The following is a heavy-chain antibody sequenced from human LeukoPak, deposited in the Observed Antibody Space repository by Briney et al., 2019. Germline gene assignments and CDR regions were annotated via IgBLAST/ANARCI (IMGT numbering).Heavy chain of an antibody. CDR3: ARGDYGGNRYFDY. Sequence: GASVKVSCKASGGTFSSYAISWVRQAPGQGLEWMGGIIPIFGTANYAQKFQGRVTITADESTSTAYMEPSSLRSEDTAVYYCARGDYGGNRYFDYWGQGTLVTVSS. CDR2: IIPIFGTA. CDR1: GGTFSSYA. V-gene: IGHV1-69*13. D-gene: IGHD4-23*01. J-gene: IGHJ4*02.